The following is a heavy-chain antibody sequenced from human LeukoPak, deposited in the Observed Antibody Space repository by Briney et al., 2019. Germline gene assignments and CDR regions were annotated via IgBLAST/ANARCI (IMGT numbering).Heavy chain of an antibody. CDR1: GYTFTGYY. V-gene: IGHV1-2*02. D-gene: IGHD2-2*01. Sequence: ASVKVSCKASGYTFTGYYMHWVRQAPGQGLEWMGWINPNSGGTNYAQKFQGRVTMTRDTSISTAYMELSRLRSDGTAVYYCACVRICSSTSCYSPWGQGTLVTVSS. J-gene: IGHJ5*02. CDR3: ACVRICSSTSCYSP. CDR2: INPNSGGT.